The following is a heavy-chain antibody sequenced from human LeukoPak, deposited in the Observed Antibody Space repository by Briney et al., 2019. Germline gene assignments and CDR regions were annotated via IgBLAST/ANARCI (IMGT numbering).Heavy chain of an antibody. D-gene: IGHD6-13*01. V-gene: IGHV3-30-3*01. CDR2: ISYDGSNK. Sequence: PGGSLRLSCAASGFTFSSYAMSWVRQAPGKGLEWVAVISYDGSNKYYADSVKGRFTISRDNSKNTLYLQMNSLRAEDTAVYYCARAYSSSWYGYWGQGTLVTVSS. CDR3: ARAYSSSWYGY. J-gene: IGHJ4*02. CDR1: GFTFSSYA.